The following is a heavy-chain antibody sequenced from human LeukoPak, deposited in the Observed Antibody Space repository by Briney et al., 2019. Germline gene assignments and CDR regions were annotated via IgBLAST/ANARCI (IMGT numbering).Heavy chain of an antibody. V-gene: IGHV1-2*02. CDR2: INPNSGGT. CDR1: GYTFTGYY. CDR3: ARGGEAGTTDFDY. D-gene: IGHD1-7*01. J-gene: IGHJ4*02. Sequence: ASVKVSCKASGYTFTGYYMHWVRQAPGQGLEWMGWINPNSGGTNYAQKFQGGVTMTRDTSISTAYMELSRLRSDDTAVYYCARGGEAGTTDFDYWGQGTLVTVSS.